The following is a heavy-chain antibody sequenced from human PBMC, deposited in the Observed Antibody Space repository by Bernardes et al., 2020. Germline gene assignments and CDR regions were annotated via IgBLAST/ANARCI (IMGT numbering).Heavy chain of an antibody. V-gene: IGHV3-13*01. Sequence: GSLSLSCAASGFTVSSYDMHWVRQATGKGLEWVSAIGTAGDTYYPGSVKGRFTISRENAKNSLYLQMNSLRAGDTAVYYCARSTNRPYYYGMDVWGKGTTVTVSS. CDR2: IGTAGDT. CDR1: GFTVSSYD. CDR3: ARSTNRPYYYGMDV. J-gene: IGHJ6*04.